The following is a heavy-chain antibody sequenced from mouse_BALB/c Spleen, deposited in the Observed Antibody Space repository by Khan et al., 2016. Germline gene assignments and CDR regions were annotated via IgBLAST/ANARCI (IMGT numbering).Heavy chain of an antibody. CDR2: ISYSGST. V-gene: IGHV3-2*02. J-gene: IGHJ2*01. D-gene: IGHD1-1*01. Sequence: VQLVESGPGLVKPSQSLSLTCTVTGYSITSDYAWNWIRQFPGNKLEWMGYISYSGSTSYNPSLKSRISITRDTSKNQFFLQLNSVTTEDTATYYCARDYYGSSYFDYWGQGTTLTVSS. CDR1: GYSITSDYA. CDR3: ARDYYGSSYFDY.